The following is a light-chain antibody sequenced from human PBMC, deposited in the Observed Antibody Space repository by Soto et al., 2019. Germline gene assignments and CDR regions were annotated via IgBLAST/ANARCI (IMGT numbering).Light chain of an antibody. CDR1: HSVSSN. CDR2: GAS. CDR3: QQYGYSFRT. Sequence: EIVLTQSPATLSLSPGERATLSFRASHSVSSNLAWYQQKPGQAPRLLIYGASSRATGIPDRFSGSGSGTEFTLTISSLQSEDFAVYYCQQYGYSFRTFGQGTKVDIK. J-gene: IGKJ1*01. V-gene: IGKV3-15*01.